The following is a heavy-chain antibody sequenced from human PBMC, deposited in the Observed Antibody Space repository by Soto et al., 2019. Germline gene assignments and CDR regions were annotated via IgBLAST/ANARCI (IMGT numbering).Heavy chain of an antibody. Sequence: SETLSLTCAASGAANTTGGYSWSWMRQPPGNGLQWIGYMYHTGSANYNPSLKGRVTMSFDTSTNDFSLKLNSVTAADTAVYFCARLKGTRYFDFWGPGLLVTVSS. CDR2: MYHTGSA. V-gene: IGHV4-30-2*01. J-gene: IGHJ4*02. CDR3: ARLKGTRYFDF. CDR1: GAANTTGGYS. D-gene: IGHD3-10*01.